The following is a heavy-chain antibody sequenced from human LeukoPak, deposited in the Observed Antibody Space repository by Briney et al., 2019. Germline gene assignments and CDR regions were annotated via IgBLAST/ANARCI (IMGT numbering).Heavy chain of an antibody. CDR3: ATGGLMVYAAFDY. J-gene: IGHJ4*02. CDR1: GYALTELS. Sequence: ASVKVSCKVSGYALTELSMHWVRQAPGKGLEWMGGFDPEDGETIYAQKFQGRVTMTEDTSTDTAYMELSSLRSEDTAVYYCATGGLMVYAAFDYWGQGTLVTVSS. V-gene: IGHV1-24*01. CDR2: FDPEDGET. D-gene: IGHD2-8*01.